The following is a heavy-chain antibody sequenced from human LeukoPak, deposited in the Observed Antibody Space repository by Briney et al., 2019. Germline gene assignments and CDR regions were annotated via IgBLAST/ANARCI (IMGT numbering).Heavy chain of an antibody. Sequence: GGSLRLSCAASGFTFSSYAMSWVRQAPGKGLEWVSAISGSGGSTYYADSVKGRFTISRDNSKNTLYLQMNSLRAEDTAVYYCAKQLYDFWSGPHDPWGQGTLVTVSS. CDR2: ISGSGGST. D-gene: IGHD3-3*01. CDR1: GFTFSSYA. CDR3: AKQLYDFWSGPHDP. J-gene: IGHJ5*02. V-gene: IGHV3-23*01.